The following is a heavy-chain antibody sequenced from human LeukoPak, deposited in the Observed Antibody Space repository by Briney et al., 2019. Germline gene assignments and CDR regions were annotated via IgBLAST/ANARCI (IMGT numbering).Heavy chain of an antibody. Sequence: PSQTLSLTCTVSGGSISSGSYYWSWIRQPAGKGLEWIGRIYTSGSTNYNPSLKSRVTISVDTSKNQFSLKLSSVTAADTAVYYCARDDTHDYGDYGAFDIWGQGTMVTVSS. D-gene: IGHD4-17*01. CDR2: IYTSGST. CDR3: ARDDTHDYGDYGAFDI. J-gene: IGHJ3*02. CDR1: GGSISSGSYY. V-gene: IGHV4-61*02.